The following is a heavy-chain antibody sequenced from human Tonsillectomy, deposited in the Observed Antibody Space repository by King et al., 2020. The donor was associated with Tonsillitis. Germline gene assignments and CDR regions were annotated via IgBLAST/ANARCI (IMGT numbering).Heavy chain of an antibody. V-gene: IGHV4-30-2*01. J-gene: IGHJ5*02. Sequence: QLQESASRLVKPSQTLSLTCAVSGGSISSGGYSWSWIRQPPGKGLEYIGYISHSGRTNYNPSLKSRVTISADRSKNQFSLTLSSVTAADTAVYYCARVGLLFGFDPWGQGTLVTVSS. CDR3: ARVGLLFGFDP. CDR2: ISHSGRT. D-gene: IGHD3/OR15-3a*01. CDR1: GGSISSGGYS.